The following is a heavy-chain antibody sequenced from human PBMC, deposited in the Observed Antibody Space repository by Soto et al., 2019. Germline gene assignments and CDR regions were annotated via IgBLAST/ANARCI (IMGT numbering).Heavy chain of an antibody. D-gene: IGHD2-15*01. J-gene: IGHJ4*02. V-gene: IGHV3-11*01. Sequence: QVQLVESGGGLVKPGGSLRLSCAASGFSFSDYYMSWMRQVPGKGLEWVSYIRGDSTTIYYADSVKGRFTISRDNAKKSLYLQMSSLRAEDTAVYYCARIGGGGSCPDYWGQGTLVTVSS. CDR3: ARIGGGGSCPDY. CDR2: IRGDSTTI. CDR1: GFSFSDYY.